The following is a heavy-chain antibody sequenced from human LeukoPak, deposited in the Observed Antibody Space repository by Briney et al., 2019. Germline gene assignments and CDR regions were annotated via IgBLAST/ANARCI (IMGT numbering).Heavy chain of an antibody. J-gene: IGHJ6*02. CDR3: ARDRLVVVAARAGMDV. CDR1: GFTFSSYS. CDR2: ISSSSSYI. Sequence: SGGSLRLSCAASGFTFSSYSMNWVRQAPGKGLEWVSSISSSSSYIYYADSVKGRFTISRDNAKNSLYLQMNSLRAEDTAVYYCARDRLVVVAARAGMDVWGQGTTVTVSS. D-gene: IGHD2-15*01. V-gene: IGHV3-21*01.